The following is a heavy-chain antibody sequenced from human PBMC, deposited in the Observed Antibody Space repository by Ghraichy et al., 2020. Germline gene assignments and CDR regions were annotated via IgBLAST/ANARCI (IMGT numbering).Heavy chain of an antibody. D-gene: IGHD3-3*01. Sequence: GGSLRLSCAASGFTFSSYDMHWVRQATGKGLEWVSAIGTAGDPYYPGSVKGRFTISRENAKNSLYLQMNSLRARDTAVYYCARDRREYDFWSGGYYYYGMDVWGQGTTVTVSS. J-gene: IGHJ6*02. CDR1: GFTFSSYD. CDR3: ARDRREYDFWSGGYYYYGMDV. CDR2: IGTAGDP. V-gene: IGHV3-13*05.